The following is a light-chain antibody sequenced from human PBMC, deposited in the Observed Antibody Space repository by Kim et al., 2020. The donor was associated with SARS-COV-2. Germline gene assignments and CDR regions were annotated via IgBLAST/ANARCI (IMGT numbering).Light chain of an antibody. CDR1: QSVSSY. J-gene: IGKJ4*01. Sequence: LSPGERATLSCRASQSVSSYLAWYQQKPGQAPRLLIYDASNRATGIPARFSGSGSGTDFTLTISSLEPEDFAVYYCQQRSNWPGTFGGGTKVDIK. CDR2: DAS. V-gene: IGKV3-11*01. CDR3: QQRSNWPGT.